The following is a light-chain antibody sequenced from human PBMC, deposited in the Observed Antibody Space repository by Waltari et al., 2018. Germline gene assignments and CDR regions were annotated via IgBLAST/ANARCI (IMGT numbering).Light chain of an antibody. V-gene: IGKV1-5*03. CDR1: QSVNTW. Sequence: IQMTQSPSPLSASAGDRVGITCRASQSVNTWLAWYQQRPGKAPNLLIYRASSLQSGVPSRFSGRGSGTEFTLTINSLQPDDFASYYCQQYNSFPWTFGQGTKVEIK. CDR3: QQYNSFPWT. J-gene: IGKJ1*01. CDR2: RAS.